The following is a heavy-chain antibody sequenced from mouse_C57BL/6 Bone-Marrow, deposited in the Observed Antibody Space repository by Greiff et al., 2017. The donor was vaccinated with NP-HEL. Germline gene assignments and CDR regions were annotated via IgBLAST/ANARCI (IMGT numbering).Heavy chain of an antibody. CDR2: INPYNGGT. D-gene: IGHD1-1*01. CDR3: ARVAADYYGSSHYYAMDY. CDR1: GYTFTDYY. J-gene: IGHJ4*01. V-gene: IGHV1-19*01. Sequence: EVQLQESGPVLVKPGASVKMSCKASGYTFTDYYMNWVKQSHGKSLEWIGVINPYNGGTSYNQKFKGKATLTVDKSSSTAYMELNSLTSEDSAVYYCARVAADYYGSSHYYAMDYWGQGTSVTVSS.